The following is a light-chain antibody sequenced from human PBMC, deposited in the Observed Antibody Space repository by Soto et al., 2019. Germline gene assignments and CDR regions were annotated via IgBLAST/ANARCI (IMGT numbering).Light chain of an antibody. J-gene: IGKJ2*01. CDR1: QSLLHSNAYNY. Sequence: DIVMTQSPLSLPVTPGEPASISCRSSQSLLHSNAYNYLDWYLQKPGQSPQLLIYLGSYRASGVPERVSGRGSGTDFTLKISRVEAEDVGVYYCMQALQTPYTFGQGTKLEIK. CDR2: LGS. CDR3: MQALQTPYT. V-gene: IGKV2-28*01.